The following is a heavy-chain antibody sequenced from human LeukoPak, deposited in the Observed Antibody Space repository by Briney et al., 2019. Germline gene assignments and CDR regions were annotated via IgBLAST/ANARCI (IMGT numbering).Heavy chain of an antibody. D-gene: IGHD3-22*01. CDR2: INSDGINT. CDR1: GFTFSNYW. V-gene: IGHV3-74*01. J-gene: IGHJ5*02. CDR3: ERDLGQYYDTSDNWFDP. Sequence: PGGSLRLSCAASGFTFSNYWMHWVRQAPGKGLVWVSRINSDGINTSYADSVTGRFTISRDNAKNTLNLQMNSLRAEDTAVYYCERDLGQYYDTSDNWFDPWGQGTLVTVSS.